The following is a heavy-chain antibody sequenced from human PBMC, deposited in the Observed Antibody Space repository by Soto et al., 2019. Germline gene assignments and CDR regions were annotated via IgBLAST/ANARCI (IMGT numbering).Heavy chain of an antibody. CDR1: GGSISSGDYY. J-gene: IGHJ4*02. Sequence: SETLSLTCSVSGGSISSGDYYWSWIRQPPGKGLEWIGYIYYSGSTYYNPSLKSRVTISVDTSKNQFSLKLSSVTAADTAVYYCARVLRSWEPQPLYYFDYWGQGTLVTVSS. D-gene: IGHD3-16*01. CDR3: ARVLRSWEPQPLYYFDY. CDR2: IYYSGST. V-gene: IGHV4-30-4*01.